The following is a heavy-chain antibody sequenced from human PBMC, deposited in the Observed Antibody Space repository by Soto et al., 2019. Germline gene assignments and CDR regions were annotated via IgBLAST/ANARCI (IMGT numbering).Heavy chain of an antibody. CDR3: LYYYDSSGFQVDY. CDR1: GFNFRNAW. D-gene: IGHD3-22*01. CDR2: IKSKTDGGTT. J-gene: IGHJ4*02. V-gene: IGHV3-15*01. Sequence: GGSLRLSCAASGFNFRNAWKSWVRQAPGKGLEWVGRIKSKTDGGTTDHGAPVKGRFTISRDDSTNTLYLQMSRLKTEDTAVYYSLYYYDSSGFQVDYWGQGTPVTVSS.